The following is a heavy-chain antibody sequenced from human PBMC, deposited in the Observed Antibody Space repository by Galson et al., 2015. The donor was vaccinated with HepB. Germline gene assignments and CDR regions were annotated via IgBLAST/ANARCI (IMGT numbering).Heavy chain of an antibody. CDR2: INSDGSST. CDR3: ARESWGGSYSSWFDP. Sequence: SLRLSCAASGFTFSSYWMHWVRQAPGKGLVWVSRINSDGSSTSYADSVKGRFTISRDNAKNTLYLQMNSLRAEDTAVYYCARESWGGSYSSWFDPWGQGTLVTVSS. J-gene: IGHJ5*02. CDR1: GFTFSSYW. D-gene: IGHD1-26*01. V-gene: IGHV3-74*01.